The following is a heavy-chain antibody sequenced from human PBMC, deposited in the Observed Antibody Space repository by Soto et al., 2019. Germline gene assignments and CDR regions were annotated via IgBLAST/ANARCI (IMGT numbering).Heavy chain of an antibody. V-gene: IGHV3-33*08. CDR2: IWYDGSNK. CDR3: ARDPGSSSWYSYLDY. CDR1: GFTVSSNY. D-gene: IGHD6-13*01. Sequence: PGGSLRLSCAASGFTVSSNYMSWVRQAPGKGLEWVAVIWYDGSNKYYADSVKGRFTISRDNSKNTLYLQMNSLRAEDTAVYYCARDPGSSSWYSYLDYWGQGTLVTVSS. J-gene: IGHJ4*02.